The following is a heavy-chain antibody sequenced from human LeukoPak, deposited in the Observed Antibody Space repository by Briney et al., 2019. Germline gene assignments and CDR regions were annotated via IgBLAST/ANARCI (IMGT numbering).Heavy chain of an antibody. Sequence: ASVKVSCKASGYIFTGYYMHWVRQAPGQGLEWVGWIHPNSGGTNYAQKFQGRVTMTRDTSISTAYMELSRLRSDDTAVYYCARDVGRCATAPNYYMDVWGKGTTVTVSS. J-gene: IGHJ6*03. D-gene: IGHD1-26*01. CDR2: IHPNSGGT. V-gene: IGHV1-2*02. CDR3: ARDVGRCATAPNYYMDV. CDR1: GYIFTGYY.